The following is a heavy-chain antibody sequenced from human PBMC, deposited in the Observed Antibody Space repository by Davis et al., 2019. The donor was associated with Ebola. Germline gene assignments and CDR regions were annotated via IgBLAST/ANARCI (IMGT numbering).Heavy chain of an antibody. V-gene: IGHV3-30-3*01. CDR3: ARDAAFSSIAAGPDAFDI. J-gene: IGHJ3*02. CDR2: ISYDGSNK. Sequence: GGSLRLSCAASGFTFSSYAMHWVRQAPGKGLEWVAVISYDGSNKYYADSVKGRFTISRDNSKNTLYLQMNSLRAEDTAVYYCARDAAFSSIAAGPDAFDIWGQGTMVTVSS. CDR1: GFTFSSYA. D-gene: IGHD6-25*01.